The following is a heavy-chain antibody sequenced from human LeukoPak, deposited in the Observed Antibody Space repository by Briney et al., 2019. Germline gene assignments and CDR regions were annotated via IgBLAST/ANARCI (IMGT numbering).Heavy chain of an antibody. D-gene: IGHD3-10*01. V-gene: IGHV3-30-3*01. CDR2: ISYDGSNK. CDR3: ARDFSSMVRGVIID. J-gene: IGHJ4*02. CDR1: GFTFSSYA. Sequence: PGGSLRLSCAATGFTFSSYAMHWVRQAPGKGLEWVAVISYDGSNKYYADSVKGRFTISTDNSKNTLYLQMNSLRAEDTAVYYCARDFSSMVRGVIIDWGQGTLVTVSS.